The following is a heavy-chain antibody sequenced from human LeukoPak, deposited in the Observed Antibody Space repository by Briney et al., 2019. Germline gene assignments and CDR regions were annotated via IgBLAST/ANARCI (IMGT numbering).Heavy chain of an antibody. CDR1: GYTFTGYY. V-gene: IGHV1-2*06. D-gene: IGHD2-2*01. CDR2: INPNSGGT. J-gene: IGHJ5*02. CDR3: ARARYCSSTSCYAAGWFAP. Sequence: VASVKVSCKASGYTFTGYYMHWVRQAPGQGLEWMGRINPNSGGTNYAQKFQGRVTMTRDTSISTAYMELSRLRSDDTAVYYCARARYCSSTSCYAAGWFAPWGQGTLVTVSS.